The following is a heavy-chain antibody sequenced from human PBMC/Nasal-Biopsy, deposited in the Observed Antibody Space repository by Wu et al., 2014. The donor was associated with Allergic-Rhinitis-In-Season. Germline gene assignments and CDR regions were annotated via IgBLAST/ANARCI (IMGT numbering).Heavy chain of an antibody. V-gene: IGHV4-59*12. CDR2: IYYTGTT. Sequence: TLSLTCSVSGDSISGYYWSWIRQSPGKRLEWIGFIYYTGTTNYNPSLKSRATISVDTSKNQFSLKVDSVTAADTAVYYCARERGVYRGQDYSYYYYIDVWGKGTTVTVSS. CDR3: ARERGVYRGQDYSYYYYIDV. CDR1: GDSISGYY. D-gene: IGHD5-12*01. J-gene: IGHJ6*03.